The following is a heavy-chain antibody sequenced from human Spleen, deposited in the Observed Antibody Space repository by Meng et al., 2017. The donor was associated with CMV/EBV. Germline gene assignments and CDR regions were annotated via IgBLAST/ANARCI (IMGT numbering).Heavy chain of an antibody. CDR2: ISAYNGNT. J-gene: IGHJ4*02. D-gene: IGHD3-22*01. V-gene: IGHV1-18*01. Sequence: SGYTFTRYGISCVRQAPGQGLEWMGWISAYNGNTNYAQKLQGRVTMTTDTSTSTAYMELRSLRSDDTAVYYCARAPYYYDSSGYYNYWGQGTLVTVSS. CDR1: GYTFTRYG. CDR3: ARAPYYYDSSGYYNY.